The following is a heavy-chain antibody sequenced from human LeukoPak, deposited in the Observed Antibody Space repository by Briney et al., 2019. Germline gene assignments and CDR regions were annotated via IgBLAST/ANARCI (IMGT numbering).Heavy chain of an antibody. CDR3: ARGFYGSGSHFDY. CDR1: GGSISSGDYP. V-gene: IGHV4-30-2*01. D-gene: IGHD3-10*01. J-gene: IGHJ4*02. Sequence: SETLSLTCAVSGGSISSGDYPWSWIRQPPGKGLEWIGYIFHTGHTSYNPSLKSRVAISVDMSKNQLDLMLSSVTAADTAVYYCARGFYGSGSHFDYWGQGSLVTVSS. CDR2: IFHTGHT.